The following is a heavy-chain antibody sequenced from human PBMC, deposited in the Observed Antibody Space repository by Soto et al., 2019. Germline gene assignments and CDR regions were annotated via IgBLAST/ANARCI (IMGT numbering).Heavy chain of an antibody. Sequence: GGSLRLSCAASGFTFSSYAMSWVRQAPGKGLEWVSGISASGGSTYYADSVKGRFTISRDNSRNTVYLQMNSLRADDTAVYYCAKDRLAGGFDYWGQGTLVTVSS. D-gene: IGHD3-16*01. V-gene: IGHV3-23*01. CDR1: GFTFSSYA. J-gene: IGHJ4*02. CDR2: ISASGGST. CDR3: AKDRLAGGFDY.